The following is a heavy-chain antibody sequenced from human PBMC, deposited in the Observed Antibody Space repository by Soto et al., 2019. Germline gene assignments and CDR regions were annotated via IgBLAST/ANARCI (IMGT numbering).Heavy chain of an antibody. CDR2: IIPTFGTG. Sequence: QVLLVQSGPEVKKPGSSVKVSCKASGGTFNNYAINWVRQAPGKGLEWMGGIIPTFGTGNHAQKFQGRVTITADESTTTADMELNSLRSEDTAIYCCASVDGTLVRGGRSSPYEMDVWGQGTTVIVSS. CDR3: ASVDGTLVRGGRSSPYEMDV. J-gene: IGHJ6*02. V-gene: IGHV1-69*01. CDR1: GGTFNNYA. D-gene: IGHD3-10*01.